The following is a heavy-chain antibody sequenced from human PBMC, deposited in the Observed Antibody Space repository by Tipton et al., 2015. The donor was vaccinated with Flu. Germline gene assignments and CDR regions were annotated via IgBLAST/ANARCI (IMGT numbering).Heavy chain of an antibody. Sequence: VQLVQSGAEVKKPGASVKVSCKSSGYTFTHYHMHWVRQAPGQGLDWMGIITPSGSSTFYAPEFQGRVTMTRDTSTSTDYMELSSLRSDDTAVYFCARGSYGDLIDYWGQGTLVTVSS. CDR2: ITPSGSST. CDR1: GYTFTHYH. V-gene: IGHV1-46*01. J-gene: IGHJ4*02. CDR3: ARGSYGDLIDY. D-gene: IGHD5-18*01.